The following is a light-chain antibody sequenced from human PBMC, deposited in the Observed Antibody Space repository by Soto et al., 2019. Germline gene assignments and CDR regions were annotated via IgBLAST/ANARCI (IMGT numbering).Light chain of an antibody. CDR1: QGVSTW. CDR2: TAS. CDR3: QRAASFPIT. Sequence: DIQMTQSPSSVSASVGDRVTITCRASQGVSTWLAWYQQKPGKAPNLLIYTASSLQSGVPSRFSGSGSVKDFTLTINGLQPEDFATYYCQRAASFPITFGQGTRLEIK. V-gene: IGKV1-12*01. J-gene: IGKJ5*01.